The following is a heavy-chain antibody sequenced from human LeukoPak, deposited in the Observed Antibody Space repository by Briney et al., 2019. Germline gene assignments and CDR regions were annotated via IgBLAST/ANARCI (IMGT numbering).Heavy chain of an antibody. CDR2: IYYSGST. CDR1: GGSISSYY. V-gene: IGHV4-59*01. J-gene: IGHJ4*02. Sequence: SETPSLTCTVSGGSISSYYWSWIRQPPGKGLEWIGYIYYSGSTNYNPSLKSRVTISVDTSKNQFSLKLSSVTAADTAVYYCASSSGWYYFDYWGQGTLVTVSS. CDR3: ASSSGWYYFDY. D-gene: IGHD6-19*01.